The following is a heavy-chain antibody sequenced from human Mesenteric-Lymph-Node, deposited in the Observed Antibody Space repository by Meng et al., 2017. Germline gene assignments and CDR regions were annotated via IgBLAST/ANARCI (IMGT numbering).Heavy chain of an antibody. V-gene: IGHV4-61*02. CDR2: IYTSGST. CDR1: GGSISSGSYY. Sequence: SETLSLTCTVSGGSISSGSYYWSWIRQPAGKGLEWIGRIYTSGSTNYNPSLKSRVTISVDTSKNQFSLKLSSVTAADTAVYYCARGGYDILTGYYYGVGFDPWGQGTLVTVSS. CDR3: ARGGYDILTGYYYGVGFDP. J-gene: IGHJ5*02. D-gene: IGHD3-9*01.